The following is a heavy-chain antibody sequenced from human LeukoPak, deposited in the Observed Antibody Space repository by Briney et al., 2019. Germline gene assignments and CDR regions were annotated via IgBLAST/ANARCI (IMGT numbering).Heavy chain of an antibody. CDR1: GYTFTGYY. CDR2: INPNSGGT. V-gene: IGHV1-2*02. CDR3: ARISGDYYYFDY. Sequence: ASVKVSCKASGYTFTGYYMHWVRQAPGQGLEWMGWINPNSGGTNYAQKFQDRVTMTRDTSISTAYMDLSRLRSDDTAVYYCARISGDYYYFDYWSQGTLVTVSS. D-gene: IGHD1-26*01. J-gene: IGHJ4*02.